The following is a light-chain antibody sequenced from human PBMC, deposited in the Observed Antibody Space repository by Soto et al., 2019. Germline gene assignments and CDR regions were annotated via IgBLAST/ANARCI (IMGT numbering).Light chain of an antibody. CDR1: QSVSTN. J-gene: IGKJ1*01. V-gene: IGKV3-15*01. CDR3: QQYDTWPRT. CDR2: GAS. Sequence: EIVMTQSPASLSVPPGERATLSYRASQSVSTNFAWYLQKPGQAPRLLNYGASTRATAVPARFTASGSGTEFTLSISSLQSDDFGVYYCQQYDTWPRTFGQGTKVDIK.